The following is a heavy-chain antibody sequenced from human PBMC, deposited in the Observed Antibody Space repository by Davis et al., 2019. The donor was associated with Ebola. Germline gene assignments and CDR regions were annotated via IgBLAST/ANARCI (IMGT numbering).Heavy chain of an antibody. CDR2: INPNSGGT. J-gene: IGHJ4*02. D-gene: IGHD3-22*01. Sequence: ASVKVSCKASGYTFTGYYMHWVRQAPGQGLEWMGWINPNSGGTNYAQKFQGRVTMTRDTSISTAYMELSRLRSDDTAVYYCARGDYYDSSGDYYWGQGTLVTVSS. CDR1: GYTFTGYY. V-gene: IGHV1-2*02. CDR3: ARGDYYDSSGDYY.